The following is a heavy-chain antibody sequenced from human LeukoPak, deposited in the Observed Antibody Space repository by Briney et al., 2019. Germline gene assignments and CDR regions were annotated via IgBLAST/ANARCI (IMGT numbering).Heavy chain of an antibody. CDR1: GFTFSSYG. CDR3: ANAGLVTRTLRH. J-gene: IGHJ4*02. CDR2: ISDGGGST. D-gene: IGHD3-9*01. V-gene: IGHV3-33*06. Sequence: PGGSLRLSCAASGFTFSSYGMDWVRQAPGKGLEWVSGISDGGGSTYYADSVNGRCTISRDNSKNTLYLQMNSLRAEDQAVYYFANAGLVTRTLRHWGQGTLVTVSS.